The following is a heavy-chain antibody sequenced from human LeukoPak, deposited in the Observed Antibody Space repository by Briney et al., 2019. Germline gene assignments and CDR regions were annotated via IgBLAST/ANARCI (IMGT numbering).Heavy chain of an antibody. CDR1: GFTFSSYS. CDR3: ARDATYSSGWYYFDY. V-gene: IGHV3-48*04. CDR2: ISSSGSTI. Sequence: GGSLRLSCAASGFTFSSYSMNWVRQAPGKGLEWVSYISSSGSTIYYADSVKGRFTISRDNAKNSLYLQMNGLRAEDTAVYYCARDATYSSGWYYFDYWGQGTLVTVSS. D-gene: IGHD6-19*01. J-gene: IGHJ4*02.